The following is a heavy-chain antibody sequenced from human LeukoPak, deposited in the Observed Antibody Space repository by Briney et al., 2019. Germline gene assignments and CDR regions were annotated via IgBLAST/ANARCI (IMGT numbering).Heavy chain of an antibody. Sequence: GGSLRLSCAASGFTFSDYYMTWIRQAPGKGLEWVSYISGGSTYTNYADSVKGRFTISRNNGKNAVSLQMNSLKGEDTAVYYCARSWNVDWFASWGQGTLVTVSS. CDR1: GFTFSDYY. CDR3: ARSWNVDWFAS. V-gene: IGHV3-11*03. CDR2: ISGGSTYT. J-gene: IGHJ5*01. D-gene: IGHD1-1*01.